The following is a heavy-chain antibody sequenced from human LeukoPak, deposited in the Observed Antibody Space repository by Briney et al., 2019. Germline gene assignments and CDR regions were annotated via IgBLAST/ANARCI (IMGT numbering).Heavy chain of an antibody. CDR3: ASGSRRVQPFDY. Sequence: GGPLRLSCAASGFTFDDYAMHWVRQAPGKGLEWVSVIYSGGSTYYADSVKGRFTISRDNSKNTLYLQMNSLRAEDTAVYYCASGSRRVQPFDYWGQGTLVTVSS. CDR1: GFTFDDYA. J-gene: IGHJ4*02. CDR2: IYSGGST. D-gene: IGHD1-1*01. V-gene: IGHV3-53*01.